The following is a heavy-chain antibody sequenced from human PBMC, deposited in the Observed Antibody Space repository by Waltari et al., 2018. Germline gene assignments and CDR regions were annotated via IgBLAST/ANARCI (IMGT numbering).Heavy chain of an antibody. D-gene: IGHD6-6*01. CDR2: INTGNGNT. V-gene: IGHV1-3*04. Sequence: QVQLVQSGAEVKKPGASVKVSCKASGYTFTSYAMHWVRPAPGQRLEWRGWINTGNGNTKYSQKFQGRGTITADTSTDTAYRELSSLRSEDTAVYYCATGLGIAARKADYWGQGTLVTVSS. CDR1: GYTFTSYA. CDR3: ATGLGIAARKADY. J-gene: IGHJ4*02.